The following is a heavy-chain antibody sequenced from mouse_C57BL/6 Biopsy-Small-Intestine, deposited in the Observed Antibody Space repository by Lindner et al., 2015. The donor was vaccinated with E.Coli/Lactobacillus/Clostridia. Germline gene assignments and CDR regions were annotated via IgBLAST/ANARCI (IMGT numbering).Heavy chain of an antibody. CDR1: GYTFTNYW. Sequence: VQLQESGAELVRPGTSVKMSCKASGYTFTNYWLAWAKQRPGHGLEWIGEILPGSGSSNYNEKFKGKATFTADTSSNTVYMQLSSLTTEDSAIYYCARRWGNSGYFDVWGTGTTVTVSS. CDR3: ARRWGNSGYFDV. V-gene: IGHV1-63*01. D-gene: IGHD2-3*01. CDR2: ILPGSGSS. J-gene: IGHJ1*03.